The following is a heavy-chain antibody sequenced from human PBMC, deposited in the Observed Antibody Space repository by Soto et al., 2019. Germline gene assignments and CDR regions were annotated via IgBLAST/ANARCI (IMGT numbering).Heavy chain of an antibody. Sequence: QPGGSLRLSCAASGFTFSSYGMHWVRQAPGKGLEWVAVIWYDGSNKYYADSVKGRFTISRDNSKNTLYLQMNSLRAEDTAVYYCARDGLRFLEWLSLNWFDPWGQGTLVTVS. CDR2: IWYDGSNK. V-gene: IGHV3-33*01. CDR1: GFTFSSYG. J-gene: IGHJ5*02. D-gene: IGHD3-3*01. CDR3: ARDGLRFLEWLSLNWFDP.